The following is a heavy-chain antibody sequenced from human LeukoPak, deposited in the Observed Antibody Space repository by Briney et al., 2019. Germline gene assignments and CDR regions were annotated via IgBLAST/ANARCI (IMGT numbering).Heavy chain of an antibody. D-gene: IGHD2-8*01. CDR1: GFTFSSYA. J-gene: IGHJ3*02. Sequence: GGSLRLSCAASGFTFSSYAMSWVRQAPGKGLEWVSAISGSGGSTYYADSVKGRFTIPRDNSKNTLYLQMNSLRAEDTAVYYCAKDRMIAPPRIVLKDAFDIWGQGTMVTVSS. V-gene: IGHV3-23*01. CDR2: ISGSGGST. CDR3: AKDRMIAPPRIVLKDAFDI.